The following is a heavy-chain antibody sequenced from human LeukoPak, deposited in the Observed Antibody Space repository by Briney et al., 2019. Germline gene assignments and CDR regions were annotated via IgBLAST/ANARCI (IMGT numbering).Heavy chain of an antibody. CDR2: IKPEGSEE. CDR3: TLVTRATAAVDY. D-gene: IGHD6-13*01. CDR1: GFTFSSYW. Sequence: GGSLRLSCGASGFTFSSYWMSWVRQVSGKGLEWVANIKPEGSEEYYVDSVKGRFTISRDNAEKSLYLQMNSLRVEDTAVYYCTLVTRATAAVDYWGQGTLVTVSS. V-gene: IGHV3-7*01. J-gene: IGHJ4*02.